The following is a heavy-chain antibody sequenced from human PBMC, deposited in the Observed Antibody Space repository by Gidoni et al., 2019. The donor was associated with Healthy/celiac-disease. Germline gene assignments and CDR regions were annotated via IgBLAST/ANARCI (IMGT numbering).Heavy chain of an antibody. D-gene: IGHD6-19*01. CDR1: GGSIRSSNW. Sequence: QVQLQESGPGLVKPSGTLSLTCAVSGGSIRSSNWWSWVRQPPGKGLEWIGEIYHSGRTNYNPSLKSRVTISVDKSKNQFSLKLSSVTAADTAVYYCARDSSGLRGNWFDPWGQGTLVTVSS. CDR2: IYHSGRT. J-gene: IGHJ5*02. V-gene: IGHV4-4*02. CDR3: ARDSSGLRGNWFDP.